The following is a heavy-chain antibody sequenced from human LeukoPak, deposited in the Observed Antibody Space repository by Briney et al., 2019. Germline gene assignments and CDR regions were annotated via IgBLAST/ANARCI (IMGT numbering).Heavy chain of an antibody. V-gene: IGHV4-4*07. CDR3: ARVDIRTAFFDY. J-gene: IGHJ4*02. CDR2: IYSSGST. D-gene: IGHD5-12*01. CDR1: GGSINSYY. Sequence: SETLSLTCTVSGGSINSYYWSWIRQPAGKGLEWIGRIYSSGSTGYNSSLKSRVTMSLDTSKNQFSLNLSSVTAADTAVYYCARVDIRTAFFDYWGQGTLVTVSS.